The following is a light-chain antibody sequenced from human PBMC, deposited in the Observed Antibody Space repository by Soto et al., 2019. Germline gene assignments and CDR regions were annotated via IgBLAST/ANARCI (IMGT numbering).Light chain of an antibody. CDR2: GAS. V-gene: IGKV3-20*01. J-gene: IGKJ4*01. CDR1: QSVSSNY. CDR3: EQYGSSPLT. Sequence: EIVLTQSPGTLSLSPGERATLSCRASQSVSSNYLAWYQQKPGQAPRLLIYGASIRATGIPDRFSGSWSGTDFTLTISRLEPEDFAVYSCEQYGSSPLTFGGGTKVEIK.